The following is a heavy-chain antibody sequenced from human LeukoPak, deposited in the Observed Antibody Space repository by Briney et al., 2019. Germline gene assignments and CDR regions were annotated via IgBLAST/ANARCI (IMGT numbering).Heavy chain of an antibody. CDR3: ARSHLTGITPYYYYGMDV. V-gene: IGHV3-48*03. J-gene: IGHJ6*02. Sequence: GGSLRLSCAASGFTFSSYEMNWVRQAPGKGLEWVSYISSSGSTIYYADSVKGRFTISRDNAQNSLYLQMNSLRAEDTAVYYCARSHLTGITPYYYYGMDVWGQGTTVTVSS. D-gene: IGHD1-7*01. CDR1: GFTFSSYE. CDR2: ISSSGSTI.